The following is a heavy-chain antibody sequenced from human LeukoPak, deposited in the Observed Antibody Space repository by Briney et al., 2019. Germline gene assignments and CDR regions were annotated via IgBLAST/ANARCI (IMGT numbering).Heavy chain of an antibody. Sequence: GGSLRLSCAASGFTFSSYGMSWVREAPGKGLEWGSAISGSGGSTYYADSVKGRFTISRDNSKNPLYLQMNSLRAEDAAVYYCAKEYRYSGGFYSWDYWGQGTLLTVSS. CDR2: ISGSGGST. CDR3: AKEYRYSGGFYSWDY. D-gene: IGHD1-26*01. J-gene: IGHJ4*02. CDR1: GFTFSSYG. V-gene: IGHV3-23*01.